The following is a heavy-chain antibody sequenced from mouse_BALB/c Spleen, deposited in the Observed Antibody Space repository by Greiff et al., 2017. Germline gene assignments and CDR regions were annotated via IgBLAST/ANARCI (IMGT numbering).Heavy chain of an antibody. CDR3: ARNDRYNEYAMDC. CDR2: IVPSDRYT. CDR1: GHTFPSYW. V-gene: IGHV1-69*02. Sequence: VQLQQPGAELVKPGASVKMCCKASGHTFPSYWMHWVKQRPGQGLEWIGEIVPSDRYTNYNQKVKGKATLTVDKSSSTAYMQLTSLTSEDSAVYYCARNDRYNEYAMDCCGRGTSVANSS. J-gene: IGHJ4*01. D-gene: IGHD2-14*01.